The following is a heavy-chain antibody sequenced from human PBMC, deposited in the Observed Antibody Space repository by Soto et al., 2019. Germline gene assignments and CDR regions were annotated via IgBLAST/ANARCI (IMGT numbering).Heavy chain of an antibody. CDR3: ARRKYGMDV. CDR1: GFTFDDYA. CDR2: ISWNSGSI. J-gene: IGHJ6*02. Sequence: GGSLRLSCAASGFTFDDYAMHWVRQAPGKGLEWVSGISWNSGSIGYADSVKGRFTISRDNAKNSLYLQMNSLRAEDTALYYCARRKYGMDVWGQGTTVTV. V-gene: IGHV3-9*01.